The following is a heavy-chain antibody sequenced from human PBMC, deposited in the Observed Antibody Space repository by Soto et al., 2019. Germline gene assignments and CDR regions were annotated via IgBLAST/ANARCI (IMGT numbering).Heavy chain of an antibody. Sequence: GGSLRLSCAASGFTFTSFAVSWVRQAPGKGLEWVSAISGSGGATYYADSVKGRFTVSRDNSRNTVYLQMNSLRPEDKAIYYCVRDSKYVGGLDVWGQGTTVTVSS. J-gene: IGHJ6*02. D-gene: IGHD1-26*01. CDR1: GFTFTSFA. CDR2: ISGSGGAT. V-gene: IGHV3-23*01. CDR3: VRDSKYVGGLDV.